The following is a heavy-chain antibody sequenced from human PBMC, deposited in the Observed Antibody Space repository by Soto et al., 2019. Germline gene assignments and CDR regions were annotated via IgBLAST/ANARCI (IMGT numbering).Heavy chain of an antibody. CDR2: ITISGTI. Sequence: QVQLVESGGGLVKPGESLRLSCAASGFSFSDYYMSWIRQAPGKGLEWVSYITISGTIYYADSVKGRFTVSRDNARTSLYLQMNSRRAEDTAVYYCARGGGYCSGGPCYALAYWGQGTLVTVSS. CDR1: GFSFSDYY. D-gene: IGHD2-15*01. V-gene: IGHV3-11*01. J-gene: IGHJ4*02. CDR3: ARGGGYCSGGPCYALAY.